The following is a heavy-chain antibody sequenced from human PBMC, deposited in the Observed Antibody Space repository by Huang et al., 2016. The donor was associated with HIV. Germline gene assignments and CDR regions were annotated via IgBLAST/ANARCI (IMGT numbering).Heavy chain of an antibody. D-gene: IGHD6-19*01. CDR2: ISFDGRNK. J-gene: IGHJ4*02. CDR3: ARDTTTVAGLDF. CDR1: GFTFRDHP. Sequence: QVQLVESGGGVVQPGRSLRLSCAVSGFTFRDHPMHWVRQAPGKGLEWVAVISFDGRNKFYADFVRGRFTISSDNSKNIVYLQLNSLTPADTSIYYCARDTTTVAGLDFWGQGALVTVSS. V-gene: IGHV3-30*14.